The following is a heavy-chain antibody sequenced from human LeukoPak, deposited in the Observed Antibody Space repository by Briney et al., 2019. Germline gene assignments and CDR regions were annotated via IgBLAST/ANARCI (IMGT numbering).Heavy chain of an antibody. Sequence: VASVKVSCKASGGTFSSYAISWVRQAPGQGLEWMGGIIPIFGTANYAQKFQGRVTITTDESTSTAYMELSSLRSEDTAVSYCARATYRYCTNCVCYIAPYLWGQGTLVTVSS. J-gene: IGHJ5*02. V-gene: IGHV1-69*05. CDR1: GGTFSSYA. D-gene: IGHD2-8*01. CDR3: ARATYRYCTNCVCYIAPYL. CDR2: IIPIFGTA.